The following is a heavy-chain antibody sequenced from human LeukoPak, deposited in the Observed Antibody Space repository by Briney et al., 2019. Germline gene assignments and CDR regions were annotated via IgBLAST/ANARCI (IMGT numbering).Heavy chain of an antibody. CDR2: INWIGGST. Sequence: GGSLRLSCAVSGFTFDAYVMSWVRQAPGKGLEWVSGINWIGGSTGYADSVRGRFTISRDSAKNSLYLQMNSLRAEDTALYYCARGDSSGWYFDQWGQGILVTVSS. J-gene: IGHJ4*02. CDR1: GFTFDAYV. D-gene: IGHD6-19*01. V-gene: IGHV3-20*04. CDR3: ARGDSSGWYFDQ.